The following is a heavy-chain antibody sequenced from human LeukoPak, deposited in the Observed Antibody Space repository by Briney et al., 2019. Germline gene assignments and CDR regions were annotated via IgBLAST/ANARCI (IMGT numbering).Heavy chain of an antibody. J-gene: IGHJ4*02. Sequence: PSETLSLTCTVSGGSINSSSYYWDWIRQPPGKGLEWIVSVYYTGSTYDNPSLKSRVTISVDTSKNQLSLKLSTVTAADTAVYYCARRRQSGRTDYWGQGTLVTVSS. V-gene: IGHV4-39*07. CDR2: VYYTGST. CDR3: ARRRQSGRTDY. CDR1: GGSINSSSYY.